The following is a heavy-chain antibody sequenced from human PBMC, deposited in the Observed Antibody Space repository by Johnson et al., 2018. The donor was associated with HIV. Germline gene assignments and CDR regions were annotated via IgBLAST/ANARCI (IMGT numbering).Heavy chain of an antibody. CDR3: ARDSRAFDI. CDR1: GFTFSDYY. Sequence: QVQLVESGGGLVKPGGSLRLSCVASGFTFSDYYMSWIRQAPGKGLEWISYISSSDSTIYSADSGKDRFNTSRDKAKNTLHLQMNSLRAEDTAVYYCARDSRAFDIWGQGTMVTVSS. V-gene: IGHV3-11*01. J-gene: IGHJ3*02. CDR2: ISSSDSTI.